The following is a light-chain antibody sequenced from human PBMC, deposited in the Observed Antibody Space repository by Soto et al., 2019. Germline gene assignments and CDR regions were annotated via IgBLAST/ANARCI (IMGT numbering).Light chain of an antibody. CDR3: SSYTSSSSYV. V-gene: IGLV2-14*01. Sequence: QSVLTQPASVSGSPGQSITISCTGTSSDVDGYNYVSWYQQHPGKAPKLMIYDVSNRPSGVSNRFSGTKSGNTASLTITGLQAEDVADYYCSSYTSSSSYVFGTGTKVTVL. CDR1: SSDVDGYNY. CDR2: DVS. J-gene: IGLJ1*01.